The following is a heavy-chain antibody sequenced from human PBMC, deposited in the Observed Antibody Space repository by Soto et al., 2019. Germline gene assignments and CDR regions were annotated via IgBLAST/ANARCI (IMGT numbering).Heavy chain of an antibody. CDR3: AGVHDSGVPFDY. V-gene: IGHV1-69*02. CDR2: IIPILGIA. Sequence: QVQLVQSGAEVKKPGSSVKVSCKASGGTFSSYTISWVRQAPGQGLEWMGRIIPILGIANYAQKFQGRVTITADKSTSTAYMELSSLRSEDTAVYYCAGVHDSGVPFDYWGQGTLVTVSS. D-gene: IGHD4-17*01. CDR1: GGTFSSYT. J-gene: IGHJ4*02.